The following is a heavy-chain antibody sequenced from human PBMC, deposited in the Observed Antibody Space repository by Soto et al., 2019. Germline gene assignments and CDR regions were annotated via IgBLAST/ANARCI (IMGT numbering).Heavy chain of an antibody. CDR2: INPSGGST. CDR3: ARGTTIFGVVSDLGNDDY. Sequence: ASVKVSCKASGYTFTSYYMHWVRQAPGQGLEWMGIINPSGGSTSYAQKFQGRVTMTRDTSTSTVYIELSSLRSEDTAVYYCARGTTIFGVVSDLGNDDYWGQGTLVTVSS. V-gene: IGHV1-46*01. J-gene: IGHJ4*02. D-gene: IGHD3-3*01. CDR1: GYTFTSYY.